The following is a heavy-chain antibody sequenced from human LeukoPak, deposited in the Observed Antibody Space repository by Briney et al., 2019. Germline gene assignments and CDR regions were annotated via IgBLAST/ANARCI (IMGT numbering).Heavy chain of an antibody. CDR1: GYIFTSYG. J-gene: IGHJ4*02. CDR3: TRETSSRYFDY. CDR2: MNPNSGRT. Sequence: ASVKVSCKASGYIFTSYGISWVRQATGQGLEWMGWMNPNSGRTGYAQNFQGRITITRNTSISTAYLELSSLRSDDTAVYYCTRETSSRYFDYWGQGTLVTVSS. V-gene: IGHV1-8*01.